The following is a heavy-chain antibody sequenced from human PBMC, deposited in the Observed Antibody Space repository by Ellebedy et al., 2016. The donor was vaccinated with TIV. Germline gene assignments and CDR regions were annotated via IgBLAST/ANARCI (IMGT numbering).Heavy chain of an antibody. CDR2: IKQDGSEK. D-gene: IGHD4-11*01. CDR3: ARDGVTTRFSLFDY. Sequence: PGGSLRLSCAASGFTFSTYWMNWVRQAPGKGLEWVANIKQDGSEKNYVDSVKGRFTISGDNAKNSLYLQMNSLRVEDTAVYYCARDGVTTRFSLFDYWGQGTLVTVSS. V-gene: IGHV3-7*01. J-gene: IGHJ4*02. CDR1: GFTFSTYW.